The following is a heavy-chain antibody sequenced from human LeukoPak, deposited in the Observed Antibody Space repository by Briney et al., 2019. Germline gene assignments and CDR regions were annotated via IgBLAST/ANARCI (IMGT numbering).Heavy chain of an antibody. CDR2: ISGSGGST. Sequence: TGGSLRLSCAASGFTFSSYAMTWVRQAPGKGLEWVSAISGSGGSTYYADSVKGRFTISRDNSKNTLYLQMNSLRAEDTAVYYCAKAKVIAVAGRVDYWGQGTLVTVSS. V-gene: IGHV3-23*01. CDR3: AKAKVIAVAGRVDY. J-gene: IGHJ4*02. D-gene: IGHD6-13*01. CDR1: GFTFSSYA.